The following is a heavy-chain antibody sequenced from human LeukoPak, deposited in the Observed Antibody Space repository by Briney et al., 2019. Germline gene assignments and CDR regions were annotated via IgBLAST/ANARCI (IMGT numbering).Heavy chain of an antibody. V-gene: IGHV3-21*04. CDR2: ISSSSTDI. CDR1: EFTFSNYS. Sequence: GGSLRLSCAASEFTFSNYSMNWVRQAPGKGLEWVSSISSSSTDIYYADSVTGRFTISRDNAKNSLYLQMNSLRAEDTALYYCASAGLTYGSGSYFVYWGQGTLVTVSS. J-gene: IGHJ4*02. D-gene: IGHD3-10*01. CDR3: ASAGLTYGSGSYFVY.